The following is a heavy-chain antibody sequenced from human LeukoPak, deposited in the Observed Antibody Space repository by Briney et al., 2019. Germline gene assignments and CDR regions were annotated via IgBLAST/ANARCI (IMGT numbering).Heavy chain of an antibody. CDR1: GGSFRGYY. CDR3: ARVGWQLWSNNNWFDP. D-gene: IGHD5-18*01. CDR2: INHSGST. V-gene: IGHV4-34*01. Sequence: SETLSLTCAVYGGSFRGYYWSWIRQPPGKGLEWIGEINHSGSTNYNPSLKSRVTIPEDTSKNQFSLKLSSVTAADTAVYFCARVGWQLWSNNNWFDPWGQGTLVTVSS. J-gene: IGHJ5*02.